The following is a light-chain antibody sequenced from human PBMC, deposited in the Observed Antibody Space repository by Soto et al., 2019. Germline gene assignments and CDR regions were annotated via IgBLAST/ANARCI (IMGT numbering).Light chain of an antibody. Sequence: SYELTQPPSVSVAPGKTARITCGGNNIGSKSVHWYQQKPGQAPALVIYYDSDRPSGIPERFSGSNSGNTATLTISRVEAGDEADYYCQVWASSSDPRGVFGTGTKVTVL. CDR1: NIGSKS. CDR2: YDS. CDR3: QVWASSSDPRGV. J-gene: IGLJ1*01. V-gene: IGLV3-21*04.